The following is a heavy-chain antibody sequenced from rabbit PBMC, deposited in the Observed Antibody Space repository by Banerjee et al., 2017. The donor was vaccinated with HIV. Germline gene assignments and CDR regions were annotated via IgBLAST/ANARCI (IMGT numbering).Heavy chain of an antibody. CDR1: GFSFSSSYW. V-gene: IGHV1S45*01. D-gene: IGHD4-1*01. CDR2: IDAGGKGST. CDR3: ARDVAGVIGWNFNL. J-gene: IGHJ4*01. Sequence: QEQLEESGGDLVKPEGSLTLTCTASGFSFSSSYWICWVRQAPGKGLEWIACIDAGGKGSTYYASWAKGRFTISRTSSTTVTLQMTSLTAADTATYFCARDVAGVIGWNFNLWGPGTLV.